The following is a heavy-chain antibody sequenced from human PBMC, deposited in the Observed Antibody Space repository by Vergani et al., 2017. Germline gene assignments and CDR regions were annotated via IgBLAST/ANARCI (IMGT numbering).Heavy chain of an antibody. J-gene: IGHJ4*02. V-gene: IGHV4-38-2*01. CDR3: ARRSGIVYDIFSGTQYFCDF. D-gene: IGHD3-9*01. CDR2: IYRTGRT. CDR1: GFSIDNGYY. Sequence: QVQLQESGPGLVKPSETLSLTCAVSGFSIDNGYYWDWTRQPPGKGLEWIGSIYRTGRTHFNPSLKSRVTISVDTSNNHFSLRLNSLTAADTAVYYCARRSGIVYDIFSGTQYFCDFWGQGTLVTVSS.